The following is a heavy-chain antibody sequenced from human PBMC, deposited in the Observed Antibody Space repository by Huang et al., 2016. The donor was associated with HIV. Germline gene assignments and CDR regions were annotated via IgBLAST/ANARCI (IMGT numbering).Heavy chain of an antibody. Sequence: QVQLQESGPGLVRPSETLSLTCTVSGASVRSDTYYWSWIRQPPGKELEWIGYIYYDGNTNYNPSLKSRVTSSRDTSKNQFSLRLSSVTTADTAIYYWAKGKGVVKLDHWGQGTLVTVSS. CDR2: IYYDGNT. J-gene: IGHJ4*02. V-gene: IGHV4-61*01. D-gene: IGHD3-3*01. CDR1: GASVRSDTYY. CDR3: AKGKGVVKLDH.